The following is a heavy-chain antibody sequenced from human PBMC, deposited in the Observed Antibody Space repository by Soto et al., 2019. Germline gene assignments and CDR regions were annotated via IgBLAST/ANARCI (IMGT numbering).Heavy chain of an antibody. V-gene: IGHV3-23*01. CDR1: GFTFSGYT. Sequence: EVQLLESGGALVQPGGSLRLSCAASGFTFSGYTMIWVRQPPRKGLEWVSGIGPEGGSTYADDVKGRFAISRDNSKNMLYLQVNSLRAEDTAVYYCATDHNWNDAYWGKGTLVIVSS. D-gene: IGHD1-20*01. CDR2: IGPEGGST. CDR3: ATDHNWNDAY. J-gene: IGHJ4*02.